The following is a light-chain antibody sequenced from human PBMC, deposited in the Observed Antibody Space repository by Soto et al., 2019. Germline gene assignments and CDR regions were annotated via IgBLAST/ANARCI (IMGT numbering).Light chain of an antibody. V-gene: IGKV1-5*03. CDR3: QQYNSYWT. CDR2: KAS. Sequence: DIPLTQSHSTLSVSVVERVTIXCRASQTISSWWAWYQQKPGKAPKLLIYKASTLKSGVPSRFSGSGSGTEFTLTISSLQPDDLATYYCQQYNSYWTFGQGTKVDIK. J-gene: IGKJ1*01. CDR1: QTISSW.